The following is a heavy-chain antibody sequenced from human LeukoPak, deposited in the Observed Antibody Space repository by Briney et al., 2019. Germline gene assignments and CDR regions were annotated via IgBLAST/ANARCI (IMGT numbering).Heavy chain of an antibody. Sequence: SEALSLTCSVAGGSISTYYWNWIRQTPGKGLEWIGHISNGNTEYNPSLKSRVTISVDTSKHQISLKLTSVTAADTAVYYCARSDGYFRLDYWGQGTLVTVSS. D-gene: IGHD2-21*01. CDR3: ARSDGYFRLDY. CDR2: ISNGNT. CDR1: GGSISTYY. J-gene: IGHJ4*02. V-gene: IGHV4-59*08.